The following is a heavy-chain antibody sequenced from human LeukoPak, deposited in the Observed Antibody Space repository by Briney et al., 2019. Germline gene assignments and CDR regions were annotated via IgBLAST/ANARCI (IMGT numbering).Heavy chain of an antibody. CDR2: IKSKTDGGTT. D-gene: IGHD2/OR15-2a*01. J-gene: IGHJ4*02. Sequence: PGRSLRLSCAASGFTFSNDWMSWVRQAPGKGLEWVGGIKSKTDGGTTDYAVHVKGRFTISRDDSKNTLYLQMNSLKTEDTAVYYCTTAVSFPDYCGQGTLVTVSS. CDR3: TTAVSFPDY. V-gene: IGHV3-15*01. CDR1: GFTFSNDW.